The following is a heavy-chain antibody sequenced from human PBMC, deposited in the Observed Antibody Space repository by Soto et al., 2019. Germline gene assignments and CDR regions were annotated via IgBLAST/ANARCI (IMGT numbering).Heavy chain of an antibody. Sequence: SETLALTCTVSGGSIISSSYYWGWIRQPPGKGLEWIGSIYYSGSTYYNPSLKSRVTISVDTSKNQFSLKLSSVTAADTAVYYCARPLDYYGSGGDYWGQGTLVTVSS. CDR1: GGSIISSSYY. CDR3: ARPLDYYGSGGDY. V-gene: IGHV4-39*01. D-gene: IGHD3-10*01. CDR2: IYYSGST. J-gene: IGHJ4*02.